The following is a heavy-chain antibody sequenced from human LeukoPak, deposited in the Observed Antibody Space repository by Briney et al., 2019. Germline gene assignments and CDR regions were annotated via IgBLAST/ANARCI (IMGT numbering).Heavy chain of an antibody. J-gene: IGHJ3*02. D-gene: IGHD4-17*01. V-gene: IGHV4-31*03. CDR2: IYYSGST. Sequence: SETLSLTCTVSGGPISSGSYYWSWIRQHPGKGLEWIGYIYYSGSTYYNPSLKSRLTISLDTSKNQFSLKLSSVTAADTAVYYCARDGGADASDIWGQGTMVTVSS. CDR3: ARDGGADASDI. CDR1: GGPISSGSYY.